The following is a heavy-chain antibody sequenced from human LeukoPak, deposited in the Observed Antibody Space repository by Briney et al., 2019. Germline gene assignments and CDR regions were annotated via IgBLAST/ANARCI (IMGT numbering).Heavy chain of an antibody. J-gene: IGHJ5*02. Sequence: PSETLSFTCAGYAGSFCGYYWRWIRQPPGKGLEWIGEINHSGSTNYNPSLKSRGTISVDTSNIQFSLKLSSETAADTAVYYCSRGGRMTTYWFDPWGQGTLIPVSS. CDR2: INHSGST. CDR1: AGSFCGYY. V-gene: IGHV4-34*01. CDR3: SRGGRMTTYWFDP. D-gene: IGHD4-11*01.